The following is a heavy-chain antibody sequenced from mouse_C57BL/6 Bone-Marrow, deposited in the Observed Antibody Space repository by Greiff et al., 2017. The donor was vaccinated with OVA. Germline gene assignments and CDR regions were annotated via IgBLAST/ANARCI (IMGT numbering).Heavy chain of an antibody. J-gene: IGHJ4*01. Sequence: EVKVVESGGGLVKPGGSLKLSCAASGFTFSSYAMSWVRQTPEKRLEWVATISDGGSYTYYPDNVKGRFTISRDNAKNNLYLQMSHLKSEDTAMYYCARDDYDGRDYWGQGTSVTVSS. CDR3: ARDDYDGRDY. D-gene: IGHD2-4*01. V-gene: IGHV5-4*01. CDR1: GFTFSSYA. CDR2: ISDGGSYT.